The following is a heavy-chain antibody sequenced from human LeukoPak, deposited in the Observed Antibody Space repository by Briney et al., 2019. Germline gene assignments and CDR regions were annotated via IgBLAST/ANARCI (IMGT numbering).Heavy chain of an antibody. V-gene: IGHV3-30*18. CDR1: GFTFSSYG. J-gene: IGHJ4*02. CDR2: ISYDGSNK. CDR3: VKPETPGYSSSWGRYYFDY. Sequence: PGRSLRLSCAASGFTFSSYGMHWVRQAPGKGLEWVAVISYDGSNKYYADSVKGRFTISRDNSKNTLYLQMNSLRAEDTAVYYCVKPETPGYSSSWGRYYFDYWGQGTLVTVSS. D-gene: IGHD6-13*01.